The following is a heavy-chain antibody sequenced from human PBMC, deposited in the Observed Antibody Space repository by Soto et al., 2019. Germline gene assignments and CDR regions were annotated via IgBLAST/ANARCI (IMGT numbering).Heavy chain of an antibody. V-gene: IGHV4-31*01. CDR1: GASTGSGGYY. CDR2: IYYTGST. Sequence: QVQLQESGPGLVKTSQTLSLTCTVSGASTGSGGYYWSWMRQHPGKGLEWTGYIYYTGSTYYSPSLESLASISVDTSKNEFSLKLDSVTAADTAVYYCARADYGDRGLAFDSWGQGTLVTVSS. J-gene: IGHJ4*02. CDR3: ARADYGDRGLAFDS. D-gene: IGHD4-17*01.